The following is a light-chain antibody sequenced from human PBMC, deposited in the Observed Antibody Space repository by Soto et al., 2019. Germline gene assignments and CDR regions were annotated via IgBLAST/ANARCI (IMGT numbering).Light chain of an antibody. Sequence: QSVMTQPASVSGSPGQSITISCTGTSGDVGSYKHVSWYQQYPGRAPKLIIYDVSNRPSGVSSRFSGSRSDNTASLTISGLQAGDEADYYCSSYSRSSTPFVFGTGTKVTVL. J-gene: IGLJ1*01. CDR3: SSYSRSSTPFV. V-gene: IGLV2-14*01. CDR1: SGDVGSYKH. CDR2: DVS.